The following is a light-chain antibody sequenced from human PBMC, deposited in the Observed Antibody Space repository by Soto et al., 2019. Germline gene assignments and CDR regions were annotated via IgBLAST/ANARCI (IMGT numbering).Light chain of an antibody. CDR3: QQYGSSST. CDR1: QSVSSNY. V-gene: IGKV3-20*01. CDR2: DVS. Sequence: DIELTQSPGTLSVSPGERATLSCRSSQSVSSNYLAWYQQKPDQAPRLVIYDVSGRATGIPDRFSGSGSGTSIPLTISRLEPEASAVYYCQQYGSSSTFGPGTKVEIK. J-gene: IGKJ1*01.